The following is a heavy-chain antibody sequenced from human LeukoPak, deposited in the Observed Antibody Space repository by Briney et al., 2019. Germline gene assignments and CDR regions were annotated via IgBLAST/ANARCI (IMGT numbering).Heavy chain of an antibody. Sequence: GGSLRLSCAASGFTFSSYWMHWVRQAPGKGLVWVSRINSDGRSTNYADSVKGRFTISRDNAKNTLYLQMNSLRAEDTAVYYCARCPRWAHFDYWGQGTLVTVSS. CDR2: INSDGRST. CDR3: ARCPRWAHFDY. CDR1: GFTFSSYW. V-gene: IGHV3-74*01. J-gene: IGHJ4*02. D-gene: IGHD4-23*01.